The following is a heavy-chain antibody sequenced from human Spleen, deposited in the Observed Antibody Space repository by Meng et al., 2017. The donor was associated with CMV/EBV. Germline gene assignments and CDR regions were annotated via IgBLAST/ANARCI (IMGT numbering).Heavy chain of an antibody. J-gene: IGHJ4*02. Sequence: TLSLTCAVYRWSFSGSLWSWVRQPPGKGLEWLGEINHSGSTNYNPSLKSRVTISVDTSKNQFYLRLSSVTAADTAVYYCARGRGGLNWGQGTLVTVSS. CDR3: ARGRGGLN. V-gene: IGHV4-34*01. CDR1: RWSFSGSL. CDR2: INHSGST. D-gene: IGHD3-16*01.